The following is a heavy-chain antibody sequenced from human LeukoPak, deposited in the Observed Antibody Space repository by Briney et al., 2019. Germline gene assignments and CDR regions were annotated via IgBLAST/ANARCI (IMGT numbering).Heavy chain of an antibody. D-gene: IGHD2-15*01. CDR1: GYTFTSYD. Sequence: ASVKVSCKASGYTFTSYDINWVRQATGQGLEWMGWMNPNSGNTGYAQKFQGRVTITRNTSISTAYMELSSLRSEDTAVYYCARGGYCSGGSCYRYNWFDPWGQGTLVTVSS. CDR3: ARGGYCSGGSCYRYNWFDP. V-gene: IGHV1-8*03. CDR2: MNPNSGNT. J-gene: IGHJ5*02.